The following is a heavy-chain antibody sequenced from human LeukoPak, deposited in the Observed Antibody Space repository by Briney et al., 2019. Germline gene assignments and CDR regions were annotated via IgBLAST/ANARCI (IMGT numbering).Heavy chain of an antibody. V-gene: IGHV1-2*02. CDR3: SRDQYYYDSTGHLDY. D-gene: IGHD3-22*01. Sequence: ASVKVSCKVSGYTLSGLAMRWVRQAPGQGLEWMGWINPNSGGANYAQKFQGRVTMTGDTSISTAYMELSRLRSDDTAVYYCSRDQYYYDSTGHLDYWGQGTLVTVSS. CDR1: GYTLSGLA. CDR2: INPNSGGA. J-gene: IGHJ4*02.